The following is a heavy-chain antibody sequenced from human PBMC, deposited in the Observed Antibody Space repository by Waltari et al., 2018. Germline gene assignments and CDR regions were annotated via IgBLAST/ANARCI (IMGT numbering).Heavy chain of an antibody. J-gene: IGHJ6*03. CDR1: GGSIIGKDYN. V-gene: IGHV4-39*07. D-gene: IGHD3-10*01. CDR2: IYYSGST. CDR3: ARDIDMSFYYYIDV. Sequence: QLQLQDSGPGRVKPSETLSPPCRVPGGSIIGKDYNWAWIRQPPGKGLEWIGSIYYSGSTYYNPSLRSRVTISVDTSKNQLSLKLSSVSAADTAVYYCARDIDMSFYYYIDVWGKGTTVTISS.